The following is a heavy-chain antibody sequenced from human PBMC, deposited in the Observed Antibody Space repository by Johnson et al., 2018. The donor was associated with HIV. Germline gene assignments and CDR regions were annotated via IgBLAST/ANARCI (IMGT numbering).Heavy chain of an antibody. J-gene: IGHJ3*01. D-gene: IGHD5-18*01. CDR3: ARDGRDLVTRGGFDV. CDR2: IGTAGDT. CDR1: GFSFSDYD. Sequence: VQLVESGGGLVQPGGSLRLSCAASGFSFSDYDMHWVRQLTGKSLEWVSAIGTAGDTFYPGSVKGRFTISRENPKNSLYLQMNSLRAEDTAVYYCARDGRDLVTRGGFDVWGQGTMVTGCS. V-gene: IGHV3-13*01.